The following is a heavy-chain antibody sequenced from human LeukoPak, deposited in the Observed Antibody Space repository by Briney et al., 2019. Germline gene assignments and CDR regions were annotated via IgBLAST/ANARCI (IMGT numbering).Heavy chain of an antibody. D-gene: IGHD3-22*01. CDR1: GITLSNYG. V-gene: IGHV3-23*01. CDR3: AKRGVVIRVILVGFHKEAYYFDS. J-gene: IGHJ4*02. CDR2: ISDRGSRT. Sequence: RGSLRLSCAVSGITLSNYGMSWVRQAPGKGLEWVAGISDRGSRTNYADSVKGRFTTSTDHPKNTLYLQMNSLRAEDTAVYFCAKRGVVIRVILVGFHKEAYYFDSWGQGALVTVSS.